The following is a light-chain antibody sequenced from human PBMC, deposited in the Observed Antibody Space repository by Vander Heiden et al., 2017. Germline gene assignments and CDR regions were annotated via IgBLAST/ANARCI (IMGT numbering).Light chain of an antibody. Sequence: HSALTQPASLSGSPRQSFTLSCGGTSSDIGAYNYVCWYEQYPGKALILMIYDVSNRPSGVSDRFSGSKSGNTASLTISGLQAEDEADYYCSANAGGGTWVFGGGTKVTVL. J-gene: IGLJ3*02. CDR2: DVS. V-gene: IGLV2-14*01. CDR3: SANAGGGTWV. CDR1: SSDIGAYNY.